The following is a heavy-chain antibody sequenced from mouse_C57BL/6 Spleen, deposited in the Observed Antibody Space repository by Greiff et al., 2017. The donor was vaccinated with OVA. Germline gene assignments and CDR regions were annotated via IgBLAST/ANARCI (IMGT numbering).Heavy chain of an antibody. D-gene: IGHD2-1*01. CDR2: ISSGSSTI. CDR3: ARPGYYGNYDFDY. V-gene: IGHV5-17*01. Sequence: EVQLVESGGGLVKPGGSLKLSCAASGFTFSDYGMHWVRQAPEKGLEWVAYISSGSSTIYYADTVKGRFTISRDNAKKTLFLQMTSLRSEDTAMYYCARPGYYGNYDFDYWGQGTTLTVSS. CDR1: GFTFSDYG. J-gene: IGHJ2*01.